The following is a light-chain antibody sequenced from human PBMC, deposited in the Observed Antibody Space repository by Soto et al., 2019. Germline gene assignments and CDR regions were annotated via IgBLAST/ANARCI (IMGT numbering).Light chain of an antibody. J-gene: IGKJ1*01. CDR3: QQYNSNLWT. Sequence: DIPMTQSPSTLSASVGDRVTITCRASQSISSWLAWYQQKPGKAPKLLIYKASSLETGVPSRFSGSGSGTEFTLTISSLQPDDFATYYCQQYNSNLWTFGQGTKVEIK. CDR2: KAS. V-gene: IGKV1-5*03. CDR1: QSISSW.